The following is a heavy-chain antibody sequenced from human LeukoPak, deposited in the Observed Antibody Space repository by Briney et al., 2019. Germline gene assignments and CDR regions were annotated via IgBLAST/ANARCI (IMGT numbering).Heavy chain of an antibody. CDR2: ISYDGSNK. V-gene: IGHV3-30*18. D-gene: IGHD3-10*01. J-gene: IGHJ4*02. Sequence: GGSLRLSCAASGFTFSSYGMHWVRQAPGKGLEWVAVISYDGSNKYYADSVKGRFTISRDNSKNTLYLQTNSLRAEDTAVYYCAKRSPRLLLFDYWGQGTLVTVSS. CDR1: GFTFSSYG. CDR3: AKRSPRLLLFDY.